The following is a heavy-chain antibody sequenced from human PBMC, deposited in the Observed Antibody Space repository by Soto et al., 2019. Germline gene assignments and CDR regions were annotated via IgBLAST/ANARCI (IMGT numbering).Heavy chain of an antibody. D-gene: IGHD5-12*01. CDR3: ARALGYSGYAGMDV. V-gene: IGHV1-18*01. CDR1: GYTFTSYG. Sequence: GASVKVSCKASGYTFTSYGISWVRQAPGQGLEWVGWISAYNGNTNYAQKLQGRVTMTTDTSTSTAYMELRSLRSDDTAVYYCARALGYSGYAGMDVWGQGTTVTVSS. J-gene: IGHJ6*02. CDR2: ISAYNGNT.